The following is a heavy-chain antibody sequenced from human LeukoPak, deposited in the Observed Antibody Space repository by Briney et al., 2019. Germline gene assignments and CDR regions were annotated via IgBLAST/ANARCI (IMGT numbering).Heavy chain of an antibody. D-gene: IGHD6-19*01. V-gene: IGHV1-8*03. J-gene: IGHJ4*02. CDR3: ASLLTYSSGWFLF. CDR1: GYTFTNFD. CDR2: MNPNSGNT. Sequence: ASVKVSCKASGYTFTNFDINWVRQATGQGLEWMGWMNPNSGNTGYEQKFQGRVTITRDTSINTAYMELSSLRSEDTAVYYCASLLTYSSGWFLFWGQGTLVTVSS.